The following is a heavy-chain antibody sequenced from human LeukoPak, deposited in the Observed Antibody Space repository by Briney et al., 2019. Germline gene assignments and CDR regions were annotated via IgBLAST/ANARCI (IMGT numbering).Heavy chain of an antibody. J-gene: IGHJ4*02. CDR1: GGSISSSSYY. Sequence: KPSETLSLTCTVSGGSISSSSYYWGWIRQPPGKGLEWIGSIYYSGSTYYNPSLKSRVTISVDTSKNQFSLKLSSVTAADTAVYYCASNYGDYGYYFDYWGQGTLVTVSS. CDR2: IYYSGST. V-gene: IGHV4-39*01. CDR3: ASNYGDYGYYFDY. D-gene: IGHD4-17*01.